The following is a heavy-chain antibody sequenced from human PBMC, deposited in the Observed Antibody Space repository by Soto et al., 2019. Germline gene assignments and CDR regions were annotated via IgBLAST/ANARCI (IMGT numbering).Heavy chain of an antibody. J-gene: IGHJ4*02. CDR2: ISWKSGNI. CDR3: EKGLNIAVTGNFDY. D-gene: IGHD6-19*01. CDR1: TFDDYA. Sequence: TFDDYAMHWVRQAPGKGLEWVSGISWKSGNIGCADSVKGRLTISRDNAKNSLYLQMNSLRGEDTALYYCEKGLNIAVTGNFDYWGQGTLVTVSS. V-gene: IGHV3-9*01.